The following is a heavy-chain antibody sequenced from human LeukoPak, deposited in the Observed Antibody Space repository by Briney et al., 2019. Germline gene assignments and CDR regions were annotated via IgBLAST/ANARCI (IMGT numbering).Heavy chain of an antibody. D-gene: IGHD2-2*03. CDR1: GFTFSSYS. CDR3: ARFRTLDIVVVPAADGFDY. J-gene: IGHJ4*02. Sequence: PGGSLRLSCAASGFTFSSYSMNWVRQAPGKGLEWVSYISSSSSTIYYADSVKGRFTISRDNAKNSLYLQMNSLRAEDTAVYYCARFRTLDIVVVPAADGFDYWGQGTLVTVSS. CDR2: ISSSSSTI. V-gene: IGHV3-48*01.